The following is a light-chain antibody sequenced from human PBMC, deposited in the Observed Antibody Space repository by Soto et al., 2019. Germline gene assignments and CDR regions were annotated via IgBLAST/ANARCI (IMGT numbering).Light chain of an antibody. Sequence: QSVPTQPPSVSGAPGQRVTISCTGSSSNIGAGYDVHWYQQLPGTAPKLLIYGNSNRPSGVPDRFSGSKSGTSASLAITGLQAEDEADYYCQSYDSSLSGVVCGGGTKVTVL. V-gene: IGLV1-40*01. CDR2: GNS. CDR1: SSNIGAGYD. J-gene: IGLJ2*01. CDR3: QSYDSSLSGVV.